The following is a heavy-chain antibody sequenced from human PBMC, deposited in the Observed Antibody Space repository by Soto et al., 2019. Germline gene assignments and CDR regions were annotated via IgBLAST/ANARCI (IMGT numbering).Heavy chain of an antibody. D-gene: IGHD3-10*01. Sequence: QVQLQESGPGLVKPSETLSLTCTVSGGSITNYYCSWFRQPPGKGLEWIGYINYDGYSAYNLSLKRRVPRSMDASKTQFSLMLSSVTATDTAVYYCARHGFGPLHGLVDVWGPGTTVIVSS. CDR3: ARHGFGPLHGLVDV. CDR2: INYDGYS. CDR1: GGSITNYY. V-gene: IGHV4-59*08. J-gene: IGHJ6*02.